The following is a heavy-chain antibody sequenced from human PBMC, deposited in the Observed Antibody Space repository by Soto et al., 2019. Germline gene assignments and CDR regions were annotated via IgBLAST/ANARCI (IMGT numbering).Heavy chain of an antibody. J-gene: IGHJ4*02. Sequence: ASVKVSCKVSRYTLTELFMHWVRQAPGKGLEGRGGFDPEEGETINAQKSKGRATMTEDTSTDTAYRELSSLRSEDTAVYYCEPRNYYDGRVYYRFDYWGQGTLVTVSS. D-gene: IGHD3-22*01. CDR1: RYTLTELF. CDR2: FDPEEGET. V-gene: IGHV1-24*01. CDR3: EPRNYYDGRVYYRFDY.